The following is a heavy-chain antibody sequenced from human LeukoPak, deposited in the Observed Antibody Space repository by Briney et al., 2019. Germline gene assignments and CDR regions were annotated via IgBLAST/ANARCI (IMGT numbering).Heavy chain of an antibody. Sequence: PGRSLRLSCAASGFTFSSYGMHWVRQAPGKGLEWVAVISYDGSNKYYADSVKGRFTISRDNSKNTPYLQMNSLRAEDTAVYYCAKDLLLLWFGGNYYYYYGMDVWGKGTTVTVSS. CDR3: AKDLLLLWFGGNYYYYYGMDV. CDR1: GFTFSSYG. CDR2: ISYDGSNK. D-gene: IGHD3-10*01. V-gene: IGHV3-30*18. J-gene: IGHJ6*04.